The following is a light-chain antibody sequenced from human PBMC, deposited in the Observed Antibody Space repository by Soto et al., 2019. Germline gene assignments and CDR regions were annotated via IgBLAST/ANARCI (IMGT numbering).Light chain of an antibody. J-gene: IGKJ1*01. V-gene: IGKV3-15*01. CDR1: QSVSSN. Sequence: EIVMTQSPATLSVSPGERATLSCRASQSVSSNLAWYQQKPGQAPRLLIYGASTRATGITARFSGSGSGTAFTLTISSLQSEDFAVYYCQPSNNWTRGKFGQGTKVEIK. CDR3: QPSNNWTRGK. CDR2: GAS.